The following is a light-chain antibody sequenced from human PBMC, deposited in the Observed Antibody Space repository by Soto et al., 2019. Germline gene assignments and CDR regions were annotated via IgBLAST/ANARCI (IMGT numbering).Light chain of an antibody. Sequence: IVMTQSPATLSVSPGERATLSCRAGQSIDSKLAWYQQRPGQAPRLLICAASTRATGIPARFSGSGSGTEFTLTISGLQSEDFGVYYCQQYKSWRTFGQGTNVEIK. CDR1: QSIDSK. J-gene: IGKJ1*01. CDR2: AAS. CDR3: QQYKSWRT. V-gene: IGKV3-15*01.